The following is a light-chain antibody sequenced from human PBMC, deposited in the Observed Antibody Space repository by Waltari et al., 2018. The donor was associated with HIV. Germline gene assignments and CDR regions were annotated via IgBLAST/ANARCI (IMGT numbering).Light chain of an antibody. CDR3: QTWDTGTVV. CDR1: SGHSTYA. Sequence: QLVPTHSPSASATLAASVKPPCTLSSGHSTYATPWPQQQPEKDPRYLIKVSPNGSHRKGEGIPDRFSGSSSGAERYLTISSLQSEDEADYYCQTWDTGTVVFGGGTKLTVL. V-gene: IGLV4-69*01. CDR2: VSPNGSH. J-gene: IGLJ2*01.